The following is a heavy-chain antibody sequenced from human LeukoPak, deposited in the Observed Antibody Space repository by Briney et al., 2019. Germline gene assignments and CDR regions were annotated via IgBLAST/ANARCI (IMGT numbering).Heavy chain of an antibody. CDR2: ISAYNGNT. V-gene: IGHV1-18*01. J-gene: IGHJ4*02. D-gene: IGHD5-18*01. Sequence: ASVKVSCKASGYTFTSYGISWVRQAPGQGLAWMGWISAYNGNTNYAQKLQGRVTMTTDTSTSTAYMELRSLRSDDTAVYYCARDLRGYSYGPKYFDYWGQGTLVTVSS. CDR1: GYTFTSYG. CDR3: ARDLRGYSYGPKYFDY.